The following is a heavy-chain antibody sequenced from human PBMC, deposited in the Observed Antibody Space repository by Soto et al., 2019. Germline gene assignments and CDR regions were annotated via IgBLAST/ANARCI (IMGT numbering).Heavy chain of an antibody. J-gene: IGHJ4*02. CDR2: ISTYNGNT. D-gene: IGHD5-12*01. CDR3: ACVEYSGYDFFDY. CDR1: GYIFISYG. Sequence: ASVKVSCKASGYIFISYGISWVRQAPGQGLEWMGWISTYNGNTNYAQKLQGRVTMTTDTSTSTAYMELRSLRSDDTAVYYCACVEYSGYDFFDYWGQGTLVNVSS. V-gene: IGHV1-18*01.